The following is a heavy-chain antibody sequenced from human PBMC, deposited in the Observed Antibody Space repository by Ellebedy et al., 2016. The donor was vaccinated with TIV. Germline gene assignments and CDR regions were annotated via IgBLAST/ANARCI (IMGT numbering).Heavy chain of an antibody. D-gene: IGHD1-1*01. CDR2: ISPYSGNT. J-gene: IGHJ4*02. Sequence: ASVKVSCKASGYTFTSYGISWVRQAPGQGLEFLGWISPYSGNTKYPQRLQGRVTMTTEISTTTAYMEMRSLRSEDTAVYYCATGGSHWGQGTLVTVSS. CDR1: GYTFTSYG. CDR3: ATGGSH. V-gene: IGHV1-18*04.